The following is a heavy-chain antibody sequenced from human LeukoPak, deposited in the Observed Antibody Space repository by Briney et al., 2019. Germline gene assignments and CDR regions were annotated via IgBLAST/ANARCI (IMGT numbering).Heavy chain of an antibody. J-gene: IGHJ2*01. Sequence: SETLSLTCTVSGGSISSYYWSWIRQPPGKGLEWIGYIYYSGSTNYNPSLKSRVTISVDTSKNQFSLKLSSVTAADTAVYYCERLLSSSWYFDHWGRGTLVTVSS. CDR2: IYYSGST. CDR1: GGSISSYY. CDR3: ERLLSSSWYFDH. D-gene: IGHD6-6*01. V-gene: IGHV4-59*08.